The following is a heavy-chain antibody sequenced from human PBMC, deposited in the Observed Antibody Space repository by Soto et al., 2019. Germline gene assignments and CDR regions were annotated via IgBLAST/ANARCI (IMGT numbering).Heavy chain of an antibody. CDR2: IYYSGST. CDR1: GGSISSYY. D-gene: IGHD1-26*01. J-gene: IGHJ6*01. Sequence: SETLSLTCTVSGGSISSYYWSWIRRPPGKGLEWIGYIYYSGSTNYNPSLKSRVTISVDTSKNQFSLKLSSVTAADTAVYYCARVSGSYYYLLDVWGQGITVTVSS. V-gene: IGHV4-59*12. CDR3: ARVSGSYYYLLDV.